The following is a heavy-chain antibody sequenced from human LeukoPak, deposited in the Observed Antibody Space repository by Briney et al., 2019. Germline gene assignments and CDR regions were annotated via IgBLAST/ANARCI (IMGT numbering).Heavy chain of an antibody. Sequence: ASVKVSRKASGYTFTSYGITWVRQAPGQGLEWMGYISAYNGDTNYAQKLQGRVTMTTDTSTSTAYMEVRRLRTDDTAMYYCARISDKQLVWYFDYGGQGTLVTVSS. D-gene: IGHD6-13*01. CDR1: GYTFTSYG. CDR2: ISAYNGDT. CDR3: ARISDKQLVWYFDY. J-gene: IGHJ4*02. V-gene: IGHV1-18*04.